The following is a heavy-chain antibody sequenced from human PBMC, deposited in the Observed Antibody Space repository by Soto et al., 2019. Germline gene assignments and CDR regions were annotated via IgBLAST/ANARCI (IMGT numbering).Heavy chain of an antibody. CDR1: GYTFTGYY. V-gene: IGHV1-2*04. CDR3: ARDDFWSGHNWFDP. CDR2: INPNSGGT. Sequence: ASVKVSCKAYGYTFTGYYMHWVRQAPGQGLEWMGWINPNSGGTNYAQKFQGWVTMTRDTSISTAYMELSRLRSDDTAVYYCARDDFWSGHNWFDPWGQGTLVTVSS. D-gene: IGHD3-3*01. J-gene: IGHJ5*02.